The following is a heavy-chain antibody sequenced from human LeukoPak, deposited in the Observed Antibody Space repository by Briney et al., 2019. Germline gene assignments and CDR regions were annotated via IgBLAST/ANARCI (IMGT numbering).Heavy chain of an antibody. CDR2: ISWNSGSI. J-gene: IGHJ4*02. D-gene: IGHD3-22*01. CDR1: GFTFSSYS. Sequence: GGSLRLSCAASGFTFSSYSMNWVRQAPGKGLEWVSGISWNSGSIGYADSVKGRFTISRDNAKNSLYLQMNSLRAEDTALYYCAKARDYYDSSGYYVFDYWGQGTLVTVSS. V-gene: IGHV3-9*01. CDR3: AKARDYYDSSGYYVFDY.